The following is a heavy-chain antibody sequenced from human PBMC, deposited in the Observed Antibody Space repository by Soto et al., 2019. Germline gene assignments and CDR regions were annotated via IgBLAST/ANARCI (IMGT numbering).Heavy chain of an antibody. CDR1: GYSISSGYY. Sequence: SETLSLTCAVSGYSISSGYYWGWIRQPPGKGLEWIGSIYHSGSTYYNPSLKSRVTISVDTSKNQFSLKLSSVTAADTAVYYCAREEIAVAEYWGQGTLVTVSS. D-gene: IGHD6-19*01. CDR2: IYHSGST. V-gene: IGHV4-38-2*02. CDR3: AREEIAVAEY. J-gene: IGHJ4*02.